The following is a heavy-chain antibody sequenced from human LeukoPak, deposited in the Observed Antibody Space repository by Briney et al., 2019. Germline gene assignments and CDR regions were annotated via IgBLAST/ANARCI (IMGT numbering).Heavy chain of an antibody. V-gene: IGHV3-23*01. CDR2: VSGSGGST. CDR3: AKRGVVIRVILVGFHKEAYYFDS. CDR1: GITLANYG. Sequence: GGSLRLSCVVSGITLANYGMSWVRQAPGKGLEWVAGVSGSGGSTNYADSVEGRFTISRDNPKNTLYLQMNSLRAEDTAVYFCAKRGVVIRVILVGFHKEAYYFDSWGQGALVTVSS. D-gene: IGHD3-22*01. J-gene: IGHJ4*02.